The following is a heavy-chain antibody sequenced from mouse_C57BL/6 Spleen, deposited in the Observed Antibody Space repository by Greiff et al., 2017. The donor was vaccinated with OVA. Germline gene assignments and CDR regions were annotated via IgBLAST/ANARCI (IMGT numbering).Heavy chain of an antibody. CDR2: ISSGSSTI. Sequence: EVKLVESGGGLVKPGGSLKLSCAASGFPFSDYGMHWVRQAPEKGLEWVAYISSGSSTIYYADTVKGRFTISRDKAKNTLFLQMTSLRSEDTAMYYCARTTMVTPWFAYWGQGTLVTVSA. CDR1: GFPFSDYG. CDR3: ARTTMVTPWFAY. V-gene: IGHV5-17*01. J-gene: IGHJ3*01. D-gene: IGHD2-2*01.